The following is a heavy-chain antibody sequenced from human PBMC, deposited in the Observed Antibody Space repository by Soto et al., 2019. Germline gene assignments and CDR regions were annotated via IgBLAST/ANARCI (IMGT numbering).Heavy chain of an antibody. J-gene: IGHJ4*02. CDR2: ISYDGSNK. CDR3: HYDFWSGYSDY. D-gene: IGHD3-3*01. Sequence: GGSLRLSCAASGFTFSSYGMHWVRQAPGKGLEWVAVISYDGSNKYYADSVKGRFTISRDNSKNTLYLQMNSLRAEDTAVYYCHYDFWSGYSDYWGQGTLVTVSS. CDR1: GFTFSSYG. V-gene: IGHV3-30*03.